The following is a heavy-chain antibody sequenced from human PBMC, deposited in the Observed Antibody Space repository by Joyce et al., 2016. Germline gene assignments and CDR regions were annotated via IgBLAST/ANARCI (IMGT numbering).Heavy chain of an antibody. CDR3: SRLYYEKRAFDY. Sequence: EVQLVQSGAEVKKPGESLKISCEGSGDSFSSFWIGWVRQMPGKGLEWLGIIYPNDSNTRYSPSFQGQVTISADKSISTAYLQWSSLEASDTAMYYCSRLYYEKRAFDYWGQGTLVTVSS. D-gene: IGHD3-16*01. V-gene: IGHV5-51*01. CDR1: GDSFSSFW. J-gene: IGHJ4*02. CDR2: IYPNDSNT.